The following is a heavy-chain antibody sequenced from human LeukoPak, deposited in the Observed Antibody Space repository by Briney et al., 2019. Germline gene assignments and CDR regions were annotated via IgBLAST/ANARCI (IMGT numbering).Heavy chain of an antibody. Sequence: ASVKVSCKASGYPFTGYYMHWVRQAPGQGLEWMGRINPNSGGTNYAQKFQGRVTMTRDTSISTAYMELSRLRSDDTAVYYCARDRARLITGTTLGIWGQGTMVTVSS. CDR3: ARDRARLITGTTLGI. CDR2: INPNSGGT. D-gene: IGHD1-20*01. J-gene: IGHJ3*02. V-gene: IGHV1-2*06. CDR1: GYPFTGYY.